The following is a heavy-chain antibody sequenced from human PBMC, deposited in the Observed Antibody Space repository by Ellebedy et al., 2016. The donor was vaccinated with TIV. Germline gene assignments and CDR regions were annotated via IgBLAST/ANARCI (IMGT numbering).Heavy chain of an antibody. J-gene: IGHJ4*02. V-gene: IGHV4-59*08. CDR3: ASMQAIKQMAEPHYFDY. Sequence: MPGGSLRLSCTVSGDSINGYYWSRIRQPPGKGLEWIAYIYYSGSTKYNPSLKSRVTISVDTSKNQFSLKVSSVTAADTAVYYCASMQAIKQMAEPHYFDYWGQGTLVTVSS. CDR1: GDSINGYY. D-gene: IGHD5-24*01. CDR2: IYYSGST.